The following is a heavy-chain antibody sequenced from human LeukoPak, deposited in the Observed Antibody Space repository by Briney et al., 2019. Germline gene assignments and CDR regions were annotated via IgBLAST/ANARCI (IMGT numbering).Heavy chain of an antibody. J-gene: IGHJ4*02. V-gene: IGHV4-34*01. CDR1: GGSFSGYY. CDR2: INHSGST. D-gene: IGHD5-12*01. Sequence: PSETLSLTCAVYGGSFSGYYWSWIRQPPGKGLEWIGEINHSGSTNYNPSLKSRVTISVDTSKNQFSLKLSFVTAADTAVYYCARGHASGYAAKDWGQGTLVTVSS. CDR3: ARGHASGYAAKD.